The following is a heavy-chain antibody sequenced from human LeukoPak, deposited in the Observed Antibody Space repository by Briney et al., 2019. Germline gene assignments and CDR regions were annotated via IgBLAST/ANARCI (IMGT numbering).Heavy chain of an antibody. Sequence: GGSLRLSCTGSGFNFRDYGLSWVRQAPGKGLEWIGFIRRKANDGTTEYAASVKGRFTISRDDSRSIAYLQMNGLQTEDTALYYCTRAGGDYDFGFFDYWGQGAQVIVSS. CDR3: TRAGGDYDFGFFDY. D-gene: IGHD4-17*01. CDR2: IRRKANDGTT. J-gene: IGHJ4*02. V-gene: IGHV3-49*04. CDR1: GFNFRDYG.